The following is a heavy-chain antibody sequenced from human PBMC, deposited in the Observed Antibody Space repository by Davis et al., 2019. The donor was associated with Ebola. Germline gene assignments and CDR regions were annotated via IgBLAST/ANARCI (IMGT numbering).Heavy chain of an antibody. CDR3: ARDPRYYYDSSGYYTNYGMDV. Sequence: MPSETLSLTCAVSGGSISNSNWWSWVRQPPGKGLEWIGEIYHSGSTNYNPSLKSRVTISVDKSKNQFSLKLSSVTAADTAVYYCARDPRYYYDSSGYYTNYGMDVWGQGTTVTVSS. V-gene: IGHV4-4*02. CDR1: GGSISNSNW. CDR2: IYHSGST. D-gene: IGHD3-22*01. J-gene: IGHJ6*02.